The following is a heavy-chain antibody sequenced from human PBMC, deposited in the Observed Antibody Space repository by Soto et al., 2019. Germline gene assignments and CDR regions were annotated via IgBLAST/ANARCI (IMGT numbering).Heavy chain of an antibody. D-gene: IGHD4-17*01. Sequence: DVQLVESGGDLAQPGGSLRLSCAASGFTLSNFWVNWVRQAPGKGLEWVANIKQGGIERNYVDSVKGRLTISRDDTKNSLFLQMNNLRVGDAAIYYCLVTTSAVDIWGRGTTVTVSS. CDR3: LVTTSAVDI. CDR1: GFTLSNFW. CDR2: IKQGGIER. J-gene: IGHJ3*02. V-gene: IGHV3-7*01.